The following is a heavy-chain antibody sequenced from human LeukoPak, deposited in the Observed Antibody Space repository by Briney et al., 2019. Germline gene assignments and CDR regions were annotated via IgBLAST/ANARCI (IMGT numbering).Heavy chain of an antibody. CDR3: AKRGVVIRVILVGFHKEAYYFDS. CDR1: GITLSNYG. CDR2: ISDSGGRT. D-gene: IGHD3-22*01. J-gene: IGHJ4*02. V-gene: IGHV3-23*01. Sequence: GGSLRLSCAVSGITLSNYGMSWVRQAPGKGLEWVAGISDSGGRTNYADSVKGRFTISRDNSKNTLYLQMNSLRAEATAVYVCAKRGVVIRVILVGFHKEAYYFDSWGQGALVTVSS.